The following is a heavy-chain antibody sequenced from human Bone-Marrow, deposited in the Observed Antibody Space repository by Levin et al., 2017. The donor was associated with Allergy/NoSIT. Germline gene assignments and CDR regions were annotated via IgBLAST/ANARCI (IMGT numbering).Heavy chain of an antibody. D-gene: IGHD1-1*01. Sequence: PGGSLRLSCTVSGGSISSGTYYWGWFRQPPGEGLQWIASIYYTGSTYYSPSLRSRATISADTSKNQFSLKVNSVTAADTAVYYCARRGPERPFDYWGQGTLVTVSS. CDR1: GGSISSGTYY. J-gene: IGHJ4*02. CDR2: IYYTGST. V-gene: IGHV4-39*07. CDR3: ARRGPERPFDY.